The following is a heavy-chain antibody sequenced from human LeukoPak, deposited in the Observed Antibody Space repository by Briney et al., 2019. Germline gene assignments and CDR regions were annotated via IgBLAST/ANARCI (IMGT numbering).Heavy chain of an antibody. D-gene: IGHD4-17*01. CDR1: GFTFCSYW. J-gene: IGHJ3*02. CDR2: ISGSGGST. CDR3: ARPSYGDYPNAFDI. Sequence: GGSLRLSCAASGFTFCSYWMSWVRQAPGKGLEWVSAISGSGGSTYYADSVKGRFTISRDNSKNTRYLQMNSLRAEDTAVYYCARPSYGDYPNAFDIWGQGTMVTVSS. V-gene: IGHV3-23*01.